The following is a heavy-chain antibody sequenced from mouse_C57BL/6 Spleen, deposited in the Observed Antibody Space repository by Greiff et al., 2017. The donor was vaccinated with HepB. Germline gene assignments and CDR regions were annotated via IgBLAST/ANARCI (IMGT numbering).Heavy chain of an antibody. D-gene: IGHD1-1*01. Sequence: LQESGAELAKPGASVKLSCKASGYTFTSYWMHWVIQRPGQGLEWIGYINPSSGYTKYNQKFKDKATLTADNSSSTAYMQLSSLTYEDSAVYYCARSLLFITTVVATPMDYWGQGTSVTVSS. J-gene: IGHJ4*01. V-gene: IGHV1-7*01. CDR3: ARSLLFITTVVATPMDY. CDR2: INPSSGYT. CDR1: GYTFTSYW.